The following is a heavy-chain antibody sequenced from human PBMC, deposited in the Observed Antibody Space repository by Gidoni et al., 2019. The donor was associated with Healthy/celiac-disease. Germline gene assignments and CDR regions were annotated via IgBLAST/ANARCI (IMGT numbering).Heavy chain of an antibody. CDR1: GFSLSTSGMR. CDR3: ARRRVEGGALDY. Sequence: QVTLRESGPALVKPTQTLTLTCTFSGFSLSTSGMRVSWIRQPPGKALEWLALIDWDDDKYYSPSLKTRLTITKDTSKNQVVLTMTNMDPLDTATYCGARRRVEGGALDYWGQGTLVTVSS. J-gene: IGHJ4*02. D-gene: IGHD1-1*01. V-gene: IGHV2-70*01. CDR2: IDWDDDK.